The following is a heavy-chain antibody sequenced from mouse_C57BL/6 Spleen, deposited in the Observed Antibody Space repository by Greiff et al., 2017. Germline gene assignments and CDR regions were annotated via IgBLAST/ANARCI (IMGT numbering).Heavy chain of an antibody. D-gene: IGHD1-1*01. Sequence: QVQLQQPGAELVKPGASVKLSCKASGYTFTSYWMHWVKQRPGQGLEWIGMIHPNSGSTNYNEKFKSKATLTVDKSSSTAYMQLSSLTSEDSAVYYCARAGSSFYFYAMDYWGQGTSATVSS. CDR1: GYTFTSYW. V-gene: IGHV1-64*01. CDR3: ARAGSSFYFYAMDY. CDR2: IHPNSGST. J-gene: IGHJ4*01.